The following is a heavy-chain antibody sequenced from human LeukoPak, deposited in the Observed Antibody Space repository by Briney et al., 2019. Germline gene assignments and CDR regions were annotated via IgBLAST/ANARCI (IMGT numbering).Heavy chain of an antibody. D-gene: IGHD3-10*01. CDR2: IRSKAYGGTT. V-gene: IGHV3-49*03. CDR1: GFTFGDYA. Sequence: PGGSLRLSCTASGFTFGDYAMSWFRQAPGKGLEWVGFIRSKAYGGTTEYAASVKGRFTISRDDSKSVAYLQMNSLNTDDTALYYCTRYYYGSGSYYKFDSWGQGTLVTVSS. CDR3: TRYYYGSGSYYKFDS. J-gene: IGHJ4*02.